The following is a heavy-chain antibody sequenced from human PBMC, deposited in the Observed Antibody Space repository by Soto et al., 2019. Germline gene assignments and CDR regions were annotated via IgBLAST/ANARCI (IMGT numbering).Heavy chain of an antibody. D-gene: IGHD6-19*01. V-gene: IGHV3-30-3*01. CDR1: GFSFRTYP. CDR2: ISYDGSSE. CDR3: ATSSGYLNYFDY. Sequence: GGSLRLSCVDSGFSFRTYPMPWVRQAPGKGLEWVALISYDGSSEAYGESVRDRFTVSRDNSKNTLYLQLNSLRPEDTAVYYCATSSGYLNYFDYWGQGTLVIVSS. J-gene: IGHJ4*02.